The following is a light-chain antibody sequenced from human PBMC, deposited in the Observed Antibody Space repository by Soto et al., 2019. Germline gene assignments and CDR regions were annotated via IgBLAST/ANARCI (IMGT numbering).Light chain of an antibody. V-gene: IGKV3-15*01. CDR1: QSVHND. CDR3: QQYTNWRPLT. Sequence: EIVMTQSPATLSVSPGEGATLSCRASQSVHNDLAWYQQKPGQAPMLHIYDASTRDTGIPARFSGSGSGTEFTLTISSRQSEDFAVYYCQQYTNWRPLTFGGGTKVEI. CDR2: DAS. J-gene: IGKJ4*01.